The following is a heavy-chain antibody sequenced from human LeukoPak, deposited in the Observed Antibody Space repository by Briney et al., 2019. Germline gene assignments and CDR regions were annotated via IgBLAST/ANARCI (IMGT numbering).Heavy chain of an antibody. D-gene: IGHD5-18*01. CDR1: GGTFSSYA. CDR3: ARVLVYSPLRAEYFQH. V-gene: IGHV1-69*13. Sequence: SVKVSGKASGGTFSSYAISWVRQAPGQGLEWMGGIIPIFGTANYAQKFQGRVTITADESTSTAYMELSSLRSEDTAVYYCARVLVYSPLRAEYFQHWGQGTLVTVSS. J-gene: IGHJ1*01. CDR2: IIPIFGTA.